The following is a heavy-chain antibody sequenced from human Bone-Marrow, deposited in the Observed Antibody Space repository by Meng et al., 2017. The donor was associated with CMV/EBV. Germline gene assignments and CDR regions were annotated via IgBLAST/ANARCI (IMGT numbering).Heavy chain of an antibody. CDR2: IKSKTDGGTT. CDR3: AKDPRPVPAAILFDY. D-gene: IGHD2-2*02. J-gene: IGHJ4*02. CDR1: GFTFSNAW. V-gene: IGHV3-15*01. Sequence: GESLKISCAASGFTFSNAWMSWVRQAPGKGLEWVGRIKSKTDGGTTDYAAPVKGRFTISRDNSKNTLYLQMNSLRAEDTAVYYCAKDPRPVPAAILFDYWGQGTLVTVSS.